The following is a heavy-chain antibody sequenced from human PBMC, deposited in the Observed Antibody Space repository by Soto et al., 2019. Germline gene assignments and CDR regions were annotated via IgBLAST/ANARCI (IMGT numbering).Heavy chain of an antibody. CDR3: WRGGAGCSCGSCFPSYYYYYGMDV. D-gene: IGHD2-15*01. Sequence: GGSLRLSCAASGFTFSSYAMHWVRQAPGKGLEWVAVISYDGSNKYYADSVKGRFTISRDNSKNTLYLQMSSLRAEDTAVYYWWRGGAGCSCGSCFPSYYYYYGMDVWGQGTTVTVSS. CDR2: ISYDGSNK. J-gene: IGHJ6*02. CDR1: GFTFSSYA. V-gene: IGHV3-30-3*01.